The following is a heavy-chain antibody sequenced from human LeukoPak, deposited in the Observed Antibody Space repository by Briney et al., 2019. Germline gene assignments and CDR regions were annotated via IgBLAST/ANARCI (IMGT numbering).Heavy chain of an antibody. V-gene: IGHV4-59*02. J-gene: IGHJ4*02. Sequence: SETLSLTCTVSGGSVSSYYWSWIRQPPGKGLESIGYIYYSGSTNYNPSLKSRVAISLDTSKNQFSLKLSSVTAADTAVYYCARDGYYGSGLDYWGQGTLVTVSS. CDR1: GGSVSSYY. CDR2: IYYSGST. D-gene: IGHD3-10*01. CDR3: ARDGYYGSGLDY.